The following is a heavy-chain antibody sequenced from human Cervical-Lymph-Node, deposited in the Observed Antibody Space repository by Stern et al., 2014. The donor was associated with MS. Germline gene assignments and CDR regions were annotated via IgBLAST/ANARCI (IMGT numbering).Heavy chain of an antibody. Sequence: VQLVESGAEVKKPGSSVRVSCKASGASFSNYTISWVRQAPGQGLEWMGEILAIFGTTTYAQKFQGRVTITADESTSTAYMELSSLKSDDTAMYYCARYSGWGQGTLVTVSS. CDR1: GASFSNYT. CDR2: ILAIFGTT. J-gene: IGHJ4*02. V-gene: IGHV1-69*01. CDR3: ARYSG. D-gene: IGHD2-21*01.